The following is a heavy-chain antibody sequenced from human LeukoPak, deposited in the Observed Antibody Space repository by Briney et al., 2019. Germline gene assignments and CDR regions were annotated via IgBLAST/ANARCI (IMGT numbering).Heavy chain of an antibody. V-gene: IGHV3-48*01. CDR3: AREDFWNGGLFDY. CDR2: ISSSSSTI. J-gene: IGHJ4*02. CDR1: GFTFSSYA. Sequence: GGSLRLSCAASGFTFSSYAMSWVRQAPGKGLEWVSYISSSSSTIYYADSVKGRFTISRDNAKNSLYLQMNSLRAEDTAVYYCAREDFWNGGLFDYWGQGTLVTVSS. D-gene: IGHD1-1*01.